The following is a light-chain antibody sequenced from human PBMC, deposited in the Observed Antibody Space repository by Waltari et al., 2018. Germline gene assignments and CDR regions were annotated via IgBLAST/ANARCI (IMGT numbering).Light chain of an antibody. J-gene: IGLJ3*02. CDR2: GNN. Sequence: QSVLTQPPSVSGAPGQRVTISCTGSSSNIGAGYAVHWYQQLPGPAPKLLIYGNNILPSVCPDLFSGSKSGTSASLAITGLQTEDEAYYYCQSYGRDWVFGGGTKLTVL. CDR1: SSNIGAGYA. CDR3: QSYGRDWV. V-gene: IGLV1-40*01.